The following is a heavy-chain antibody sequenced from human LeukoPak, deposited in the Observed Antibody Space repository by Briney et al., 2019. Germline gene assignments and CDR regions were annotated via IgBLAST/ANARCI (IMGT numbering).Heavy chain of an antibody. V-gene: IGHV3-30*04. CDR3: ARPSGSVTIFGVVDYFDY. Sequence: PGGSLRLSCVVSGFNFNNDGMNWVRQAPGKGLDWVASIAYDGSNENYAESVKGRFTISRDNSKNTLYLQLSSLTAEDTAVYYCARPSGSVTIFGVVDYFDYWGQGSLVTVSS. D-gene: IGHD3-3*01. CDR2: IAYDGSNE. J-gene: IGHJ4*02. CDR1: GFNFNNDG.